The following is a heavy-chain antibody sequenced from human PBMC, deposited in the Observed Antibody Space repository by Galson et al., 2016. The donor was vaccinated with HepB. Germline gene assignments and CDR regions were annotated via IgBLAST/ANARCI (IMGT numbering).Heavy chain of an antibody. Sequence: ETLSLTCAVSGGSLSGNYWGWIRQSPEKGLEWIGEMDHSGSTNYSPSLKSRVTISADTSNNHFSLNLSSVTAADTAVYYCARDLAVNTVASYGMDVWGQGTSVIVSS. CDR2: MDHSGST. D-gene: IGHD5-12*01. V-gene: IGHV4-34*01. CDR3: ARDLAVNTVASYGMDV. CDR1: GGSLSGNY. J-gene: IGHJ6*02.